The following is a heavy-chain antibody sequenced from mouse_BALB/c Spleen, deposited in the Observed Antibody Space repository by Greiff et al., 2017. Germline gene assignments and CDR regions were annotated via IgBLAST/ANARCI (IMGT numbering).Heavy chain of an antibody. V-gene: IGHV5-6*01. CDR2: ISSGGSYT. D-gene: IGHD1-2*01. CDR3: ARLPTAFDY. Sequence: EVQLVESGGDLVKPGGSLKLSCAASGFTFSSYGMSWVRQTPDKRLEWVATISSGGSYTYYPDSVKGRFTISRDNAKNTLYLQMSSLKSEDTAMYYCARLPTAFDYWGQGTTLTVAS. J-gene: IGHJ2*01. CDR1: GFTFSSYG.